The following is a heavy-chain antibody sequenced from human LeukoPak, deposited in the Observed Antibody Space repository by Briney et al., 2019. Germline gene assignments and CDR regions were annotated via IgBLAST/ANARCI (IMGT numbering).Heavy chain of an antibody. D-gene: IGHD4-17*01. CDR1: GFTFSSYS. V-gene: IGHV3-21*01. CDR3: ARPPLGDYGQDY. CDR2: ISSSSSYI. Sequence: PGGSLRLSCAAAGFTFSSYSMNWVRQAPGKGLEWVSSISSSSSYIYYADSVKGRFTISRDNAKNSLYLQMNSLRAEDTAVYYCARPPLGDYGQDYWGQGTLVTVSS. J-gene: IGHJ4*02.